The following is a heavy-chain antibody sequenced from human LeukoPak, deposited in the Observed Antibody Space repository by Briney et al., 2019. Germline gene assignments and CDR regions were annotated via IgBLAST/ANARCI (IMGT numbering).Heavy chain of an antibody. CDR1: GFTFSSYA. V-gene: IGHV3-23*01. Sequence: QPGGSLRLSCAASGFTFSSYAMSWVRQAPGKGLEWVSAISGSGGSTYYADSVKGRFTISRDNSKNTLYLQMNSLRAEDTAVYYCATRLGSGYYYFDYWGQGTLVTVSS. CDR2: ISGSGGST. CDR3: ATRLGSGYYYFDY. J-gene: IGHJ4*02. D-gene: IGHD3-22*01.